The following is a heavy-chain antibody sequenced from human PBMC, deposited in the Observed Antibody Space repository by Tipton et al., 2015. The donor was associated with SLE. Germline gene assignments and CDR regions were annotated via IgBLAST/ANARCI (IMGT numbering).Heavy chain of an antibody. CDR2: IYYSGST. D-gene: IGHD4-11*01. Sequence: TLSLTCAVSGGSISSSNWWSWVRQPPGKGLEWIGYIYYSGSTNYNPSLKSRVTISVDTSKNQFSLKLSSVTAADTAVYYCARDYSMVYWGQGTLVTVSS. CDR1: GGSISSSNW. J-gene: IGHJ4*02. CDR3: ARDYSMVY. V-gene: IGHV4-4*02.